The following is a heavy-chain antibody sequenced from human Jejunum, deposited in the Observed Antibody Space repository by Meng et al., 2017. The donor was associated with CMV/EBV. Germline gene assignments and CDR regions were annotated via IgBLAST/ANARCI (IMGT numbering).Heavy chain of an antibody. CDR3: VREDIVVFDY. D-gene: IGHD2-15*01. Sequence: FAGARFTYSTFLMRWVRESPEMWLEWVANIKQDGSATYYADSVKGRFTISRDNAKNSLYLQMDNLRADDTAVYYCVREDIVVFDYWGQGTLVTVSS. J-gene: IGHJ4*02. CDR2: IKQDGSAT. V-gene: IGHV3-7*01. CDR1: RFTYSTFL.